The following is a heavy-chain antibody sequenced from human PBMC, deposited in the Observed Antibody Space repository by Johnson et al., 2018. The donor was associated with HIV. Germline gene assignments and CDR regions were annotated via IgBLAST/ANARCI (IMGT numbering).Heavy chain of an antibody. CDR3: STGDIVVVAGAMLLPLHDAFDI. Sequence: VQLVESGGGLAKPAWSPRLSCEASQFTLRSYHMNCVRQAPGNGLDLVGQVNPNGGNTYLIDSGKDRFNTSRDNAKNTLHLQMNSLKIEDTAVYYCSTGDIVVVAGAMLLPLHDAFDIWGQGTMVTVSS. CDR2: VNPNGGNT. D-gene: IGHD2-15*01. CDR1: QFTLRSYH. J-gene: IGHJ3*02. V-gene: IGHV3-25*03.